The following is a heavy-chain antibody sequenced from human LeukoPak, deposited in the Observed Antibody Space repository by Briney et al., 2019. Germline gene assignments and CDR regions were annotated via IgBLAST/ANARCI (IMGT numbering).Heavy chain of an antibody. V-gene: IGHV1-46*01. CDR2: INPSGGST. D-gene: IGHD2-21*02. CDR1: GYTFTSYY. Sequence: ASVKVSCKASGYTFTSYYMHWVRQAPGQGLEWMGIINPSGGSTSYAQKFQGRVTMTRDTSTSTVYMELSSLRSEDTAVYYCARAGRVAVTAIPEYYFDYWGQGTLVTVSS. CDR3: ARAGRVAVTAIPEYYFDY. J-gene: IGHJ4*02.